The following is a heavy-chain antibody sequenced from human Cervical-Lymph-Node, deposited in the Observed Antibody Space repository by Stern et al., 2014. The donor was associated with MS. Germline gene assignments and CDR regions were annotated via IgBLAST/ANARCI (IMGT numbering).Heavy chain of an antibody. CDR2: RLPILGLP. CDR3: AIGVVINRAVASLHNLFDP. Sequence: QLQLQESGAELKKPGSSVNVSCKASGGPFSSSNSFSWMRRHPGQGLVWMGRRLPILGLPQYNHKFQGRVTITADTSTSTAYMELSSLRSEDTAVYYFAIGVVINRAVASLHNLFDPGGQGTLVTVCS. D-gene: IGHD2-21*01. V-gene: IGHV1-69*09. J-gene: IGHJ5*02. CDR1: GGPFSSSNS.